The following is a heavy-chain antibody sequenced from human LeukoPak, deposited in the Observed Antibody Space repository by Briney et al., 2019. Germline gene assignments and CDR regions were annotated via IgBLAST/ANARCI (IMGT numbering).Heavy chain of an antibody. CDR2: IYYSGST. J-gene: IGHJ5*02. CDR1: GGSISSYY. Sequence: SETLSLTCTVSGGSISSYYWSWIRQPPGKGLEWIGHIYYSGSTNYNPSLKSRVAISVDTSKNQFSLKLSSVTAADTAVYYCARALNWFDPWGQGTLVTVSS. CDR3: ARALNWFDP. V-gene: IGHV4-59*01.